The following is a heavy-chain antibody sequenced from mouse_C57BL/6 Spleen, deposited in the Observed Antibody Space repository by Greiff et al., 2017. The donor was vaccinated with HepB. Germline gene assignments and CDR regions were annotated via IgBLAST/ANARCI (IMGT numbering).Heavy chain of an antibody. D-gene: IGHD2-1*01. CDR2: IYPSDSET. Sequence: VQLQQPGAELVRPGSSVKLSCKASGYTFTSYWMDWVKQRPGQGLEWIGNIYPSDSETHYNQKFKDKATLTVDKSSSTAYMQLSSLTSEDSAVYYCARSRYGNYPYYYAMDYWGQGTSVTVSS. J-gene: IGHJ4*01. CDR1: GYTFTSYW. CDR3: ARSRYGNYPYYYAMDY. V-gene: IGHV1-61*01.